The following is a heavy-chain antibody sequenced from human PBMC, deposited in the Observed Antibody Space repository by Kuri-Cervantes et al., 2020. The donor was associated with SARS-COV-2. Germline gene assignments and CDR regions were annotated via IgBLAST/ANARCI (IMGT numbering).Heavy chain of an antibody. CDR3: ARSSTSNWFDP. CDR1: GYSFTSYW. Sequence: KVSCKGSGYSFTSYWSGWVRQMPGKGLEWMGIIYPGDSDTRYSPSFQGQVTISADKSISTAYLQWSSLKASDTAMYYCARSSTSNWFDPWGQGTLVTVSS. CDR2: IYPGDSDT. D-gene: IGHD2-2*01. J-gene: IGHJ5*01. V-gene: IGHV5-51*01.